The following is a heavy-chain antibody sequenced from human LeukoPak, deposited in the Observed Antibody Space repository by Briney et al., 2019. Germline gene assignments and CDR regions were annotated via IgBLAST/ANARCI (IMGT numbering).Heavy chain of an antibody. V-gene: IGHV3-30*02. D-gene: IGHD1-7*01. CDR1: GFTFSPYG. Sequence: GGSLRLSCAAPGFTFSPYGMHWVRQAPGTGLDWVAFLRFDGSKIYYADSVKGRFTISRDNSKNTLSLLMNSLRAEDTAVYYCATGELRGGLEYWGQGTLVTVSS. CDR2: LRFDGSKI. J-gene: IGHJ4*02. CDR3: ATGELRGGLEY.